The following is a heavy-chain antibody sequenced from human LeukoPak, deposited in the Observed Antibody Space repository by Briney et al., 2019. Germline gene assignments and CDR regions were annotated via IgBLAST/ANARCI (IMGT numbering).Heavy chain of an antibody. J-gene: IGHJ5*02. CDR2: INPKTGVT. CDR3: ARHMTTANNWFDP. CDR1: GYTFTGYF. Sequence: GASVKVSCKASGYTFTGYFMHWVRQAPGQGLEWMGWINPKTGVTNYEQKFQGRVIMTRDTSISTAYMEVTRLTSDDTAVYYCARHMTTANNWFDPWGKGTLVTVSS. D-gene: IGHD1-1*01. V-gene: IGHV1-2*02.